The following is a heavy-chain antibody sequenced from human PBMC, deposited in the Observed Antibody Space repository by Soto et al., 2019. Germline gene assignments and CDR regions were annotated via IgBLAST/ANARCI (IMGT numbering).Heavy chain of an antibody. V-gene: IGHV2-5*01. J-gene: IGHJ1*01. Sequence: QITLKESGPTLVKPTQTLTLTCTFSGFSLSTRGEGVGWVRQPPGKALEWLALSYWNGDKRYSPSLKTRLTITKGTSEDQVVLTMTNMDPVDTATYYCAHMTYYYASGYYASGLVFQHWGQGTLVTVSS. CDR2: SYWNGDK. D-gene: IGHD3-10*01. CDR3: AHMTYYYASGYYASGLVFQH. CDR1: GFSLSTRGEG.